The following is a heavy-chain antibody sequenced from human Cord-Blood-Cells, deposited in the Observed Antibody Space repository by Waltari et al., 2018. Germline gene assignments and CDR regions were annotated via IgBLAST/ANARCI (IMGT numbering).Heavy chain of an antibody. J-gene: IGHJ4*02. CDR3: ASVGRYCSGGSCYFDY. D-gene: IGHD2-15*01. CDR1: GGTSRSYV. V-gene: IGHV1-69*01. Sequence: QVQLVQSGAEGKKPGSSVQVSCKASGGTSRSYVISWVRQATGQGLEWMGGIIPIFGTANYALKFQGRVTITADESTSTAYMELSSLRSEDTAVYYCASVGRYCSGGSCYFDYWGQGTLVTVSS. CDR2: IIPIFGTA.